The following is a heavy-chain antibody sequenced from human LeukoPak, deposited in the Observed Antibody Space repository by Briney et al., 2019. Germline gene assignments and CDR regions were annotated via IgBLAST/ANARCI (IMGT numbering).Heavy chain of an antibody. V-gene: IGHV4-61*08. CDR2: ISYTGST. Sequence: SETLSLTCTVSGGSISSGDYYWSWIRQPPGKGLEWIGYISYTGSTNFNPSLESRVTMSLDTSKNKFSLKLSSVTAADTAVYYCARFVYSSGSMDVWGQGTTVTVSS. D-gene: IGHD3-22*01. CDR3: ARFVYSSGSMDV. CDR1: GGSISSGDYY. J-gene: IGHJ6*02.